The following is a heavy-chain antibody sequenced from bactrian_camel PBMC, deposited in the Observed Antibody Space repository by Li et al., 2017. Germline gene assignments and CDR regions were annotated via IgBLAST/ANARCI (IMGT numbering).Heavy chain of an antibody. D-gene: IGHD1*01. Sequence: DVQLVESGGGSAQAGGSLRLSCSASGGPFSDYMAWFRQVPGNEREGIVSTIFRGRRTYYADSLEGRFTCSQDVAKSTIYLEMNSLKPEDTGVYYCAAACAVVLPAPLRPSNYNYWGQGTQVTVS. CDR2: TIFRGRRT. CDR1: GGPFSDY. V-gene: IGHV3S40*01. CDR3: AAACAVVLPAPLRPSNYNY. J-gene: IGHJ4*01.